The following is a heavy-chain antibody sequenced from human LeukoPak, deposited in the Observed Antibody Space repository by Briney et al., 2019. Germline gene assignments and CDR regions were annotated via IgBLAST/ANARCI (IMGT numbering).Heavy chain of an antibody. Sequence: PSETLSLTCTVSGGSISSYYWSWIRQPPGKGLEWIGYIYYSGSTNYNPSLKSRVTISVDTSKNQFSLKLSSVTAADTAVYYCARVPPKTTVITRYYYYYMVVWRKETTVPVSS. CDR1: GGSISSYY. D-gene: IGHD4-17*01. CDR3: ARVPPKTTVITRYYYYYMVV. V-gene: IGHV4-59*01. CDR2: IYYSGST. J-gene: IGHJ6*03.